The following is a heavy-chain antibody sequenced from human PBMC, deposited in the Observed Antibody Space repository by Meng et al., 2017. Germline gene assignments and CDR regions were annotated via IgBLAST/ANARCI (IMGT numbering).Heavy chain of an antibody. J-gene: IGHJ4*02. CDR2: IYSGGST. V-gene: IGHV3-66*02. D-gene: IGHD5-24*01. CDR3: ARSRHLWLLDY. Sequence: GESLRLSCAASGFTVSSNYMSWVRQAPGKGLEWVSVIYSGGSTYYADSVKGRFTISRDNSKNTLYLQMNSLRAEDTAVYYCARSRHLWLLDYWGQGTLVTVSS. CDR1: GFTVSSNY.